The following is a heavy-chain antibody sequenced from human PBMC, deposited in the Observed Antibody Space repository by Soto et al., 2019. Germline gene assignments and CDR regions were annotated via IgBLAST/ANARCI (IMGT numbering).Heavy chain of an antibody. D-gene: IGHD3-16*02. CDR3: ATAGGGYHHAY. Sequence: GGSLRLSCAASGFTFSDHYMDWVRQAPGKGLEWVGRTRNKANSYTTEYAASVTGRFTISRDDSKNSLFLEMNSLKAEDTAVYYCATAGGGYHHAYWGQGTQVTVSS. J-gene: IGHJ4*02. CDR1: GFTFSDHY. V-gene: IGHV3-72*01. CDR2: TRNKANSYTT.